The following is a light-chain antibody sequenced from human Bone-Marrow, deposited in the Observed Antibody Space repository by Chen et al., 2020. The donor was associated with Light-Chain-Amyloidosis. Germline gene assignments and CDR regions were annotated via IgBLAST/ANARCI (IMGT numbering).Light chain of an antibody. V-gene: IGLV3-25*03. Sequence: SYELTQPPSLSVSSGQTARINCSGDDLPTKYAYWYQQKPGQAPVLVIHRDTERPAGISERFSGSSSGTTATLTISGVQAEDEADYHCQSADSSGTYEVIFGGGTKLTVL. CDR2: RDT. J-gene: IGLJ2*01. CDR3: QSADSSGTYEVI. CDR1: DLPTKY.